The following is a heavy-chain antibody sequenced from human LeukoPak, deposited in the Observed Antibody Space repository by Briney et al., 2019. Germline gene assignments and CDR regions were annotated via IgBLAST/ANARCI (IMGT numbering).Heavy chain of an antibody. D-gene: IGHD6-19*01. V-gene: IGHV3-23*01. CDR3: AKGLAVAGHFDY. CDR1: GFTFSSHA. Sequence: TGGSLRLSCAASGFTFSSHAMSWVRQAPGKGLEWVSAISGSGGSTNYADSVKGRFTISRDKSKNTLYLQMNSLRAEDTAVYYCAKGLAVAGHFDYWGQGTLVTVSS. CDR2: ISGSGGST. J-gene: IGHJ4*02.